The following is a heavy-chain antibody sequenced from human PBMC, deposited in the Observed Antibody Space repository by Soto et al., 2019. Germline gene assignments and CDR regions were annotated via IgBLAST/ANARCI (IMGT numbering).Heavy chain of an antibody. CDR1: GLTLSSYG. CDR3: ARDRVRSQQCLVGWFDP. CDR2: IWYDGSNK. J-gene: IGHJ5*02. D-gene: IGHD6-19*01. Sequence: QVQLVESGGGVVQPGRSLRLSCAASGLTLSSYGMHWVRQAPGKGLEWVAVIWYDGSNKYYADSVKGRFTISRDNSKNTLYLQMNSLRAEDTAVYYCARDRVRSQQCLVGWFDPWGQGTLVPVSS. V-gene: IGHV3-33*01.